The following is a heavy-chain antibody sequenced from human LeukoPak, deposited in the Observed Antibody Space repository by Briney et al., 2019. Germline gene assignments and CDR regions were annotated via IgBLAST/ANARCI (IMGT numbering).Heavy chain of an antibody. D-gene: IGHD3-3*01. CDR3: ARVLYDFWSGLHYFDY. CDR2: IKQDGSEK. Sequence: AGGSLRLSCAASGFTFSSYWMSWVRQAPGKGLEWVADIKQDGSEKYYVDSVKGRFTISRDNAKNSLYLQMNSLRAEDTAVYYCARVLYDFWSGLHYFDYWGQGTLVTVSS. V-gene: IGHV3-7*01. J-gene: IGHJ4*02. CDR1: GFTFSSYW.